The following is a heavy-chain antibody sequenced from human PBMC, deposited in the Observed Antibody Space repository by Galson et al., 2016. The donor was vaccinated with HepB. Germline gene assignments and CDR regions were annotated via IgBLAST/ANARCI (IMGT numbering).Heavy chain of an antibody. CDR3: ARGFWFGLGRKYGMDV. D-gene: IGHD3-10*01. V-gene: IGHV3-48*02. J-gene: IGHJ6*02. Sequence: SLRLSCAASGFTFSSYSMNWVRQAPGKGLEWVSYIRSSSNTIYYADSVKGRFTISRDNAKTSLFLQMKSLRDEDTAVYYCARGFWFGLGRKYGMDVWGQGTTVTVSS. CDR1: GFTFSSYS. CDR2: IRSSSNTI.